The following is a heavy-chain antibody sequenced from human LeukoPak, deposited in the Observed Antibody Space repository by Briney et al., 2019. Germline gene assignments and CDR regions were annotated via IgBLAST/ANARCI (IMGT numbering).Heavy chain of an antibody. Sequence: GGSLRLSCAASGFTFSSYWMHWVRQAPGKGLVWVSRINSDGSSTSYADSVKGRFTISRDNAKNTLYLQMNSLRAEDTAVYYCAREAKYIVVVPAADLDYWGQGTLVTVSS. CDR1: GFTFSSYW. CDR2: INSDGSST. V-gene: IGHV3-74*01. D-gene: IGHD2-2*01. CDR3: AREAKYIVVVPAADLDY. J-gene: IGHJ4*02.